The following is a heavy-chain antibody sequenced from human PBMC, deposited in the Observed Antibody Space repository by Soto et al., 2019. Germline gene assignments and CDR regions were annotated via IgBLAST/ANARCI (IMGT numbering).Heavy chain of an antibody. CDR1: GDSVISGCY. Sequence: SYTLSRTCDVSGDSVISGCYWSWIRQPPWKGLEWIGEINHSGSTNYNPSLRSRVTISVDTSKNQFSLKPSSVTAADTAVYYCARTADYWGQGTLVTASS. J-gene: IGHJ4*02. D-gene: IGHD2-21*02. V-gene: IGHV4-34*01. CDR3: ARTADY. CDR2: INHSGST.